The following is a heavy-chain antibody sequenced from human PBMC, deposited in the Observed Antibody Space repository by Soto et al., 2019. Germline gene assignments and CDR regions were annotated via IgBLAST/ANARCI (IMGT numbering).Heavy chain of an antibody. CDR2: IYYSGST. V-gene: IGHV4-39*01. D-gene: IGHD3-9*01. CDR3: ARHMDNVLRYFDWLFFDY. J-gene: IGHJ4*02. Sequence: PSETLSLTCTVSGGSISSSSYYWGWIRQPPGKGLEWIGSIYYSGSTYYNPSLKSRVTISVDTSKNQFSLKLSSVTAADTAVYYCARHMDNVLRYFDWLFFDYWGQGTLVTVS. CDR1: GGSISSSSYY.